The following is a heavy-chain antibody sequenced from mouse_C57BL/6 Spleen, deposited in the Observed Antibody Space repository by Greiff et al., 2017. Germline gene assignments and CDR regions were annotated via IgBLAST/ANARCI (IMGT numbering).Heavy chain of an antibody. Sequence: QLQQSGAELVRPGASVKLSCKASGYTFTDYYINWVKQRPGQGLEWIARIYPGSGNTDYNEKFKGKATLTAEKSSSTAYMQLSSLTSEDSAVYFCARETSWFAYWGQGTLVTVSA. J-gene: IGHJ3*01. V-gene: IGHV1-76*01. CDR3: ARETSWFAY. CDR2: IYPGSGNT. CDR1: GYTFTDYY.